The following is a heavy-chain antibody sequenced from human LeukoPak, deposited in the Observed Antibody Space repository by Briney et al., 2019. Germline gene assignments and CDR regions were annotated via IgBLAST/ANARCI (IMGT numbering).Heavy chain of an antibody. Sequence: GASVKVSCKASGYTFTSYGISWVRQAPGQGLEWMGWISAYNGNTNYAQKFQGRVTMTTDTSTSTAYMELRSLRSDDTAVYYCARELIPSDYYYMDVWGKGTTVTVSS. J-gene: IGHJ6*03. CDR1: GYTFTSYG. V-gene: IGHV1-18*01. CDR3: ARELIPSDYYYMDV. CDR2: ISAYNGNT. D-gene: IGHD2-21*01.